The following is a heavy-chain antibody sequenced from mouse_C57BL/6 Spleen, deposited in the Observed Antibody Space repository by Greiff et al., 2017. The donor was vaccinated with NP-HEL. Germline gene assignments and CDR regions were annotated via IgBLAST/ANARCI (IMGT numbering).Heavy chain of an antibody. V-gene: IGHV8-12*01. CDR1: GFSLSTSGMG. Sequence: QVTLKVSGPGILQSSQTLSLTCSFSGFSLSTSGMGVSWIRQPSGQGLEWLAHIYWDDDKRYNPSLKSRLTISKDTSRNQVFLKITSVDTADTATYYCARLITTVVATYYWYFDVWGTGTTVTVSS. D-gene: IGHD1-1*01. J-gene: IGHJ1*03. CDR2: IYWDDDK. CDR3: ARLITTVVATYYWYFDV.